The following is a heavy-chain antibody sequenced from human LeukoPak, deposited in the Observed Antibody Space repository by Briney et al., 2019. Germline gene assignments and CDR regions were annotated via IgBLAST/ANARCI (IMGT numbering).Heavy chain of an antibody. CDR2: ISSNGGST. CDR1: GFTFSSYA. J-gene: IGHJ4*02. Sequence: GGSLRLSCAASGFTFSSYAVHWVRQAPGKGLEYVSAISSNGGSTYYANSVKGRFTISRDNSKNTLYLQMGSLRAEDMAVYYCAREVDTVAGYYFDYWGQGTLVTVSS. V-gene: IGHV3-64*01. D-gene: IGHD6-19*01. CDR3: AREVDTVAGYYFDY.